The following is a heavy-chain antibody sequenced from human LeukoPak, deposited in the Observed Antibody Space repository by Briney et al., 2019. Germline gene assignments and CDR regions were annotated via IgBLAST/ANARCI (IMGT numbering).Heavy chain of an antibody. D-gene: IGHD7-27*01. CDR3: ARNPPRTGDFNS. V-gene: IGHV1-8*01. CDR2: MSPNNGDT. CDR1: GYTFTSYD. Sequence: ASVKVSCKTSGYTFTSYDTNWVRQATGQGLEWLGWMSPNNGDTGYAQKFQGRVTMTRDTSTYTAYMELSALTSEDTAVYYCARNPPRTGDFNSWGQGALVTVSS. J-gene: IGHJ4*02.